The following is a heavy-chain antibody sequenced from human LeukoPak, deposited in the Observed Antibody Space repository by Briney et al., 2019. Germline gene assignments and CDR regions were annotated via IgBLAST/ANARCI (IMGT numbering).Heavy chain of an antibody. CDR3: AKVASRKTLSIVVVTGGFDY. D-gene: IGHD2-21*02. CDR2: ISGSGGST. V-gene: IGHV3-23*01. CDR1: GFTFSSYA. Sequence: QSGGSLRLSCAASGFTFSSYAMSWVRQAPGKGLEWVSAISGSGGSTYYADSVKGRFTISRDNSKNTLYLQMNSLRAEDTAVYYCAKVASRKTLSIVVVTGGFDYWGQGTLVTVSS. J-gene: IGHJ4*02.